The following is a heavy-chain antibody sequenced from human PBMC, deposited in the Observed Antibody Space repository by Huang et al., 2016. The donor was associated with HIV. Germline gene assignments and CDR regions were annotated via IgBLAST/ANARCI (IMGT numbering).Heavy chain of an antibody. Sequence: QVHLVESGGGVVQPGGSLRLSCAASGFTFSNFGMHWVRQAPGKGLEWVGFIRHDGRNKVYADSMTGRFTISRDNTQDTLFLEMKTVKSEDTAIYYCAKDEKFFCSGGSCFSSNIDYWGQGTLVTVSS. CDR2: IRHDGRNK. D-gene: IGHD2-8*02. CDR1: GFTFSNFG. CDR3: AKDEKFFCSGGSCFSSNIDY. V-gene: IGHV3-30*02. J-gene: IGHJ4*02.